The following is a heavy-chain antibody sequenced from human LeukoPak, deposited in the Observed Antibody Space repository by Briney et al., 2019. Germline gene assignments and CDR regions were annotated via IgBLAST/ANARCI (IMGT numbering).Heavy chain of an antibody. CDR3: AKNPYSGSYWGDNWFDP. D-gene: IGHD1-26*01. J-gene: IGHJ5*02. Sequence: GGSLRLSCAASGFTFSNSGMNWVRQTPGKGLEWVANIKKDGSEKYYADSVKGRFTISRDNSKNTLYLQMNSLRAEDTAVYYCAKNPYSGSYWGDNWFDPWGQGTLVTVSS. CDR1: GFTFSNSG. CDR2: IKKDGSEK. V-gene: IGHV3-30*02.